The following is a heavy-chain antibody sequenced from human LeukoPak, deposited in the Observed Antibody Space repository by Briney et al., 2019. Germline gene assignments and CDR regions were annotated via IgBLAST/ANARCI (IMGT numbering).Heavy chain of an antibody. V-gene: IGHV3-21*01. CDR1: GFTFSSYS. Sequence: PGGSLRLSCAASGFTFSSYSMNWVRQAPGKGLEWVSSISSSSSYIYYADSVKGRFTISRDNAKNSLYLQMNSLRAEDTAVYYCARDRRIAAASDFDYWGQGTLVTVSS. CDR3: ARDRRIAAASDFDY. J-gene: IGHJ4*02. CDR2: ISSSSSYI. D-gene: IGHD6-13*01.